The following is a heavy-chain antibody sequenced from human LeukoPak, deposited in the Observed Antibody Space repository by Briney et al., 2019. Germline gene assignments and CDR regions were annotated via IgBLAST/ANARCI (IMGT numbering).Heavy chain of an antibody. J-gene: IGHJ3*02. CDR2: IRYDGSNK. CDR1: GFTFSSYG. V-gene: IGHV3-30*02. CDR3: ARDKEEGSSSGSIFDI. Sequence: PGGSLRLSCAASGFTFSSYGMHWVRQAPGKGLEWVAFIRYDGSNKYYADSVKGRFTISRDNAKNSLYLQMNNLRAEDTAVYYCARDKEEGSSSGSIFDIWGQGTVVTVSS. D-gene: IGHD6-19*01.